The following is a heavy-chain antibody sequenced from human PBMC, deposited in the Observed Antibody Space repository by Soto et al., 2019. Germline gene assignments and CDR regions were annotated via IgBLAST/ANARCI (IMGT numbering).Heavy chain of an antibody. Sequence: GGSLRLSCAASGFTFSSYSMNWVRQAPGKGLEWVSYISSSSSTTYYADSVKGRFTISRDNAKNSLYLQMNSLRDEDTAVYYCARGPRRELRAYYFDYWGQGTLVTVSS. D-gene: IGHD1-26*01. V-gene: IGHV3-48*02. CDR3: ARGPRRELRAYYFDY. J-gene: IGHJ4*02. CDR2: ISSSSSTT. CDR1: GFTFSSYS.